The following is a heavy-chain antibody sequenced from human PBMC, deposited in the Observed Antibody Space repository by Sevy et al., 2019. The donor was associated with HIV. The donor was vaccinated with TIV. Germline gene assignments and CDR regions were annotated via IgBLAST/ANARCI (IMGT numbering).Heavy chain of an antibody. D-gene: IGHD3-22*01. J-gene: IGHJ4*02. Sequence: GGSLRLSCAASGFTFSSSAMHWVHQISGKDLEWVSAIGTEGDTYYPGSVKGRFTISRENTKNSLYLQMNNLRAGDTAVYYCARAHSSGYYDFDYRGRGTLVTVSS. CDR3: ARAHSSGYYDFDY. CDR1: GFTFSSSA. V-gene: IGHV3-13*01. CDR2: IGTEGDT.